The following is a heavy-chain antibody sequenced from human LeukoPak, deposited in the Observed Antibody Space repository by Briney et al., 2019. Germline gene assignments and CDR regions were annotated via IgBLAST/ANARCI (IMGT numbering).Heavy chain of an antibody. J-gene: IGHJ4*02. CDR3: STDAKYYYGAGGSSRHWGY. CDR2: ISSSGSYT. V-gene: IGHV3-21*03. CDR1: RFTFSSYS. Sequence: PGGSLRLSCSASRFTFSSYSMNWVRQAPGKGLEWVTTISSSGSYTYYADSVKGRFTISRDNAKDSLYLQMNSLRTEDSAGYYCSTDAKYYYGAGGSSRHWGYWGQGTLVTVSS. D-gene: IGHD3-10*01.